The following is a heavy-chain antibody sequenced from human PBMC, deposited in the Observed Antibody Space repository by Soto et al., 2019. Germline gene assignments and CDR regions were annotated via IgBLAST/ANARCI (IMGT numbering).Heavy chain of an antibody. Sequence: QVQVQESGPGLVKPSQTLSLTCTVSGDSIINGIYYWTWIRQHPGKGLEWIGHVHYSGTIYYNPSLTSRVTMSVDTSKSQVSLELSSVTVADTAVYYCVRGADRYKCGFWGQGTLVTVSS. CDR2: VHYSGTI. CDR3: VRGADRYKCGF. J-gene: IGHJ4*02. D-gene: IGHD2-21*02. CDR1: GDSIINGIYY. V-gene: IGHV4-31*03.